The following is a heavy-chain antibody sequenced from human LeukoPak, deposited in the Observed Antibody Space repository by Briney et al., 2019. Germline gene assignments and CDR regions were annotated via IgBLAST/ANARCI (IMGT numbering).Heavy chain of an antibody. CDR2: INTNTGNP. V-gene: IGHV7-4-1*02. CDR3: ARYYADLNYDYVWDQYGCAFDI. D-gene: IGHD3-16*01. J-gene: IGHJ3*02. CDR1: GYTFTSYA. Sequence: GASVKVSCKASGYTFTSYAMNWVRQAPGQGLEWMGWINTNTGNPTYAQGFTGRFVFSLDTSVSTAYLQISSLKAEDTAVYYCARYYADLNYDYVWDQYGCAFDIWGQGTMVTVSS.